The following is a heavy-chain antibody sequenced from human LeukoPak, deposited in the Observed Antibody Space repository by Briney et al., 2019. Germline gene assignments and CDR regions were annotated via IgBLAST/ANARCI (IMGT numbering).Heavy chain of an antibody. CDR1: GFTFSSYW. J-gene: IGHJ4*02. CDR2: INSDGSST. V-gene: IGHV3-74*01. D-gene: IGHD3-16*01. CDR3: ASGGLRSFSVDY. Sequence: GGSLRPSCAVSGFTFSSYWMHWVRQAPGKGLVWVSHINSDGSSTNYADSVKGRFTISRDNAKNTLYLQMNSLRAEDAAVYYCASGGLRSFSVDYWGQGTLVTVSS.